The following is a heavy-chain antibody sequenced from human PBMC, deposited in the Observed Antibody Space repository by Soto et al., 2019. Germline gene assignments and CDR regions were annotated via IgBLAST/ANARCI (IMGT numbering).Heavy chain of an antibody. J-gene: IGHJ4*02. D-gene: IGHD3-10*01. CDR3: ARVSGGGGSPLDH. Sequence: SETLSLTCTLSGGSISSYYWSWIRQPPGKGLEWIGYVYYNGRTSYNPSLKSRVTMSVDTSRNQFSLKLSSVAAADTAMYYCARVSGGGGSPLDHWGQGTLVTVSS. CDR2: VYYNGRT. V-gene: IGHV4-59*01. CDR1: GGSISSYY.